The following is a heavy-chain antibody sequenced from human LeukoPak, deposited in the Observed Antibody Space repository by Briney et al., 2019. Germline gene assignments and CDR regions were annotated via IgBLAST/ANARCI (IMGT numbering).Heavy chain of an antibody. CDR2: INPNSGGT. D-gene: IGHD6-13*01. J-gene: IGHJ4*02. CDR1: GYTFTGYY. CDR3: ARVVYPGIAAARAFDY. V-gene: IGHV1-2*02. Sequence: ASVKVSCKASGYTFTGYYMHWVRQAPGQGLEWMGWINPNSGGTNYAQKFQGRVTMTRDTPISTAYMELSRLRSDDTAVYYCARVVYPGIAAARAFDYWGQGTLVTVSS.